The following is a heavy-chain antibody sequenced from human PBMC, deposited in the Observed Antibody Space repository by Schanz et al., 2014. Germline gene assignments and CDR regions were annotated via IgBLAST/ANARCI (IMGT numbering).Heavy chain of an antibody. CDR3: AKSKSQLPRFDY. D-gene: IGHD2-21*01. Sequence: QVQLVESGGGVVQPGRSLRLSCAASGITLSGYGLHWVRQAPGKGLEWVGFISFDGRNTGYAHSVKGRFTISRDSSKNTLYLQMNSLRADDTAVYYCAKSKSQLPRFDYWGQGTLVDVSS. CDR2: ISFDGRNT. CDR1: GITLSGYG. V-gene: IGHV3-30*18. J-gene: IGHJ4*02.